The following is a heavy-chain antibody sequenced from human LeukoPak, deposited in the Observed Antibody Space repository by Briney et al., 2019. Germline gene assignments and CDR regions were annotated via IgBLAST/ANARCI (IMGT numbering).Heavy chain of an antibody. J-gene: IGHJ4*02. Sequence: GGSLRLSCAASGFTFSSNYMSWVRQAPGKGLEWVSVIYSGGSTYYAASVKGRFTISRDNSKNTLYLQMNSLRAEDTAVYYCAKEGDYFGSGSYRHYWGQGTLVTVSS. D-gene: IGHD3-10*01. CDR2: IYSGGST. V-gene: IGHV3-53*01. CDR3: AKEGDYFGSGSYRHY. CDR1: GFTFSSNY.